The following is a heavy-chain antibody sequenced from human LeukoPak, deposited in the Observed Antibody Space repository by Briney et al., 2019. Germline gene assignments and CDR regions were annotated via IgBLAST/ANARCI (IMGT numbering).Heavy chain of an antibody. CDR3: AKDVWWSVS. Sequence: GGSLRLSCAASEFTFSSYWMSWVRQAPGKGLEWVANIKLDGSVEYYVDSVRGRFTISRDNANHSLYLQINSLRAEDTAIYYCAKDVWWSVSWGQGTLVTVSS. CDR2: IKLDGSVE. V-gene: IGHV3-7*03. D-gene: IGHD2-8*02. J-gene: IGHJ5*02. CDR1: EFTFSSYW.